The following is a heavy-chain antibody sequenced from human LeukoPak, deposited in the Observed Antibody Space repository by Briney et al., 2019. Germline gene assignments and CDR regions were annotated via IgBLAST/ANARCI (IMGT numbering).Heavy chain of an antibody. CDR3: ARDPGYSSGWFAFDI. CDR2: IIPIFGTA. D-gene: IGHD6-19*01. V-gene: IGHV1-69*05. J-gene: IGHJ3*02. CDR1: GGTFSSDA. Sequence: GSSVKVSCKASGGTFSSDAISWVRQAPGQGLEWMGRIIPIFGTANYAQKFQGRVTITTDESTSTAYMELSSLRSEDTAVYYCARDPGYSSGWFAFDIWGQGTMVTVSS.